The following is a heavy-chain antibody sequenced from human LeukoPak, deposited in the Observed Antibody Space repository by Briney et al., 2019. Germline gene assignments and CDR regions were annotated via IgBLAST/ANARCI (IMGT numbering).Heavy chain of an antibody. D-gene: IGHD3-10*01. CDR1: EVTFTNFA. V-gene: IGHV1-69*04. CDR2: IIPIQGIA. Sequence: GASVKVSCKASEVTFTNFAINWVRQAPGQGLEWMGRIIPIQGIANYTQKFQGRVTITADKSTTTAYMELSSLRSEDAATYYCARSRYYFGSGNYYTHYYYGMDVWGQGTTVTVSS. J-gene: IGHJ6*02. CDR3: ARSRYYFGSGNYYTHYYYGMDV.